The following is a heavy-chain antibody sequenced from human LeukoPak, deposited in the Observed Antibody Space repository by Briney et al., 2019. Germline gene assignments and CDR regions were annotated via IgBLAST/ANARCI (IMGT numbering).Heavy chain of an antibody. Sequence: VGSLRLSCAASGFTFNTYAMNWVGQAPGKGLEWVSAFSGSAVGTSYADSVKGRFTISRDNSKNTLYLQMNSLRAEGTAAYYCAKSPRIVVVAAAPYFDSGGEGTLVTVFS. D-gene: IGHD2-15*01. J-gene: IGHJ4*02. CDR3: AKSPRIVVVAAAPYFDS. V-gene: IGHV3-23*01. CDR2: FSGSAVGT. CDR1: GFTFNTYA.